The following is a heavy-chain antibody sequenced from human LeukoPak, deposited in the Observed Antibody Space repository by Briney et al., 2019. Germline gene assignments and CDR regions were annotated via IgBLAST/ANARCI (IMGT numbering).Heavy chain of an antibody. CDR1: GFTSTNFA. D-gene: IGHD3-16*01. V-gene: IGHV1-58*01. J-gene: IGHJ4*02. CDR2: IIVGSGAT. CDR3: AADLSNPRMGASYLDS. Sequence: SVKVSCKASGFTSTNFAVQWVRQARGQRLEWVGWIIVGSGATKCAQDFQERVTITRDLSTSTLYMELRSLTSEDTAVYYCAADLSNPRMGASYLDSWGQGTLVTVSS.